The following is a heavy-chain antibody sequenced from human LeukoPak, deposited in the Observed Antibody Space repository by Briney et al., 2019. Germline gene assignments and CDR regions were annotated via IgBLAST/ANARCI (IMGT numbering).Heavy chain of an antibody. Sequence: SETLSLTCAVYGGSFSGYYWSWIRQPLGKGLEWIGYIYYSGSTNYNPSLKSRVTISVDTSKNQFSLKLSSVTAADTAVYYCARFVGDSSSWYYYYGMDVWGQGTTVTVSS. D-gene: IGHD6-13*01. V-gene: IGHV4-59*01. CDR2: IYYSGST. CDR1: GGSFSGYY. CDR3: ARFVGDSSSWYYYYGMDV. J-gene: IGHJ6*02.